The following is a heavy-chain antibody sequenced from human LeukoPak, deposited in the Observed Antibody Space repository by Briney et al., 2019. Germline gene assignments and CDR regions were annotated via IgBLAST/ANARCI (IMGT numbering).Heavy chain of an antibody. V-gene: IGHV3-30*14. D-gene: IGHD2-2*01. CDR1: GFTFSSYA. Sequence: GGSLRLSCAASGFTFSSYAMHWVRQAPGKGLEWVAVISYDGSNKYYADSVKGRFTISRENAKNSLYLQMNSLRAGDTAVYYCAREDIVVVPAAKNGAFDIWGQGTMVTVSS. CDR2: ISYDGSNK. CDR3: AREDIVVVPAAKNGAFDI. J-gene: IGHJ3*02.